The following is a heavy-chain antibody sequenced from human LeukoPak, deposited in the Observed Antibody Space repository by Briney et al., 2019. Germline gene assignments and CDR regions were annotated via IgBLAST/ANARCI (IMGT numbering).Heavy chain of an antibody. CDR2: INPNSGGT. D-gene: IGHD2-2*01. Sequence: GASVKVSCKASGYTFTGYYMHWVRHATGQGLEWMGWINPNSGGTKYAQKFQGRVTMTRDTSISTVHMELSRLRSDDTAVYYGARGLRGSPAFDYWGQGTLVTDSS. V-gene: IGHV1-2*02. CDR1: GYTFTGYY. J-gene: IGHJ4*02. CDR3: ARGLRGSPAFDY.